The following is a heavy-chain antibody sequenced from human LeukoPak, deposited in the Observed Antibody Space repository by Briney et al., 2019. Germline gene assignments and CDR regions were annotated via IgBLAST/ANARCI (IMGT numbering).Heavy chain of an antibody. J-gene: IGHJ4*02. D-gene: IGHD3-16*02. CDR3: ARPDIWGSYRFLDY. CDR1: GASISNYY. CDR2: MLYSGST. V-gene: IGHV4-59*08. Sequence: SETLSLTCTVSGASISNYYWSWIRQSPGKGLEWIGYMLYSGSTNQSPSLRSRVTISVDTSKNQVSLKLSSVTAADTAVYYCARPDIWGSYRFLDYWGQGALVTVSS.